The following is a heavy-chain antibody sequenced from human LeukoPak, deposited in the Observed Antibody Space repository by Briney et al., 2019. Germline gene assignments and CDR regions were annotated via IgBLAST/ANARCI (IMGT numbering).Heavy chain of an antibody. CDR2: ISYGGSS. Sequence: SETLSLTCTVSGGSISSYYWSWIRQPPGEGLEWIGYISYGGSSSYNPSFRSRITISVDASKKQFSLKLSSVTAADTAVYYCARDGYSDSSGYDYPPSVWGEGTLVTVSS. D-gene: IGHD3-22*01. V-gene: IGHV4-59*01. J-gene: IGHJ4*02. CDR3: ARDGYSDSSGYDYPPSV. CDR1: GGSISSYY.